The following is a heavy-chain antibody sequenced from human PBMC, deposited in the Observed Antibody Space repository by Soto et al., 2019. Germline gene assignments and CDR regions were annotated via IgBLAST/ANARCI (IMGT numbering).Heavy chain of an antibody. Sequence: TGGSLRLSCAASGFVFSTYAMHWVRQAPGKGLEWVAFISYDGSKKYCADSVKGRFTISRDNSKNTLYLQMSSLRTEDTAMYYCARHPIFGGPGMDVWGQATTVTVSS. CDR1: GFVFSTYA. J-gene: IGHJ6*02. CDR2: ISYDGSKK. CDR3: ARHPIFGGPGMDV. D-gene: IGHD3-3*01. V-gene: IGHV3-30*03.